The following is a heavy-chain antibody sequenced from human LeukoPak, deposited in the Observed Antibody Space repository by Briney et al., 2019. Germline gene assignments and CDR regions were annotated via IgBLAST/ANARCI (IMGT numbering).Heavy chain of an antibody. CDR1: GYTFTSYY. CDR2: INPSGGST. Sequence: ASVKVSCKASGYTFTSYYMHWVRQAPGQGLEWMGIINPSGGSTSYAQKSQGRVTMTTDTSTSTAYMELRSLRSDDTAVYYCASRVFGSGNDYWGQGTLVTVSS. D-gene: IGHD3-10*01. V-gene: IGHV1-46*01. J-gene: IGHJ4*02. CDR3: ASRVFGSGNDY.